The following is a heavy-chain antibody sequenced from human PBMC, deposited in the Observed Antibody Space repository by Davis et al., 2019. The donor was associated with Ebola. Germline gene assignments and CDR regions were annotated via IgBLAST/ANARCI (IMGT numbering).Heavy chain of an antibody. Sequence: GGSLRLSCAASGFTFSTYEMNWVRQAPGKGLEWVSYISTSGSTRYYAESVKGRFTISRDNAKNSLYLHMNSLRAEDTAVYYCTRDLYRSGDVAFDIWGQGTMVTVSS. CDR3: TRDLYRSGDVAFDI. D-gene: IGHD3-10*01. J-gene: IGHJ3*02. CDR2: ISTSGSTR. CDR1: GFTFSTYE. V-gene: IGHV3-48*03.